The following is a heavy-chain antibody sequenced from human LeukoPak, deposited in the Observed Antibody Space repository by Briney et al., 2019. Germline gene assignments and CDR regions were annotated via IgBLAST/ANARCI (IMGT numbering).Heavy chain of an antibody. Sequence: GESLKISCKGSGYSFTNYWIGWVRQMPGKGLEWMGIISPDGSDTRYSPSFQGQVTISADKSIATAYLQWSSLKASDTAMYYCARLTSSWSFDYWGQGTLVTVSS. CDR2: ISPDGSDT. CDR3: ARLTSSWSFDY. J-gene: IGHJ4*02. V-gene: IGHV5-51*01. D-gene: IGHD6-13*01. CDR1: GYSFTNYW.